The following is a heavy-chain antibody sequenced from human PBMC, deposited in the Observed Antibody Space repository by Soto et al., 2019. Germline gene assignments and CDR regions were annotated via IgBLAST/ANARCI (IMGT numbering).Heavy chain of an antibody. CDR2: IYYSGST. Sequence: SETLSLTCTVSGGSISSYYWSWIRQPPGKGLEWIGYIYYSGSTNYNPSLKSRVTISVDTSKNQFSLKLSSVTAADTAVYYCARDAYYYDSSGYYNYYGMDVWGQGTTVTVSS. D-gene: IGHD3-22*01. V-gene: IGHV4-59*01. J-gene: IGHJ6*02. CDR3: ARDAYYYDSSGYYNYYGMDV. CDR1: GGSISSYY.